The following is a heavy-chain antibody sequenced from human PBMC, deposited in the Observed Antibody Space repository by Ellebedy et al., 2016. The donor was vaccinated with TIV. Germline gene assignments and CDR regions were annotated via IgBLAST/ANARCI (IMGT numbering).Heavy chain of an antibody. J-gene: IGHJ4*02. V-gene: IGHV3-74*01. D-gene: IGHD6-6*01. CDR3: ASSWGGGGIDS. CDR2: TSSDGSST. Sequence: GESLKISCAASGVTFSNYWMHWVRQGPGGGLVWVSRTSSDGSSTTYADSVKGRFTVSRDNAENTVYLQMNSLRAEDTAVYYCASSWGGGGIDSWGQGTLVNVSS. CDR1: GVTFSNYW.